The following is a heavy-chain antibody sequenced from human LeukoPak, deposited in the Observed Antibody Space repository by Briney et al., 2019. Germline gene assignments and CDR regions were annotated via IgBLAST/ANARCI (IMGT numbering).Heavy chain of an antibody. D-gene: IGHD2/OR15-2a*01. J-gene: IGHJ3*02. CDR3: ARASMTSAAFDI. V-gene: IGHV4-39*07. Sequence: SSETLSLTCTVSGGSISSSSYYWGWIRQPPGKGLEWIGSIYYSGSTYYNPSLKSRVTISVDTSKNQFSLKLSSVTAADTAVYYCARASMTSAAFDIWGQGTMVTVSS. CDR2: IYYSGST. CDR1: GGSISSSSYY.